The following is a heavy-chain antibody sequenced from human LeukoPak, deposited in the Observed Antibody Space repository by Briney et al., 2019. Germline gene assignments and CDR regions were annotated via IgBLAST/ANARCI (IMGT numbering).Heavy chain of an antibody. D-gene: IGHD6-19*01. Sequence: SETLSLTCTVSDGSINSYFWSWIRQPPGKGLEWIGEINHSGSTNYNPSLKSRVTISVDTSKNQFSLKLSSVTAADTAVYYCARGRRGWYHFDYWGQGTLVTVSS. V-gene: IGHV4-34*01. CDR2: INHSGST. CDR1: DGSINSYF. CDR3: ARGRRGWYHFDY. J-gene: IGHJ4*02.